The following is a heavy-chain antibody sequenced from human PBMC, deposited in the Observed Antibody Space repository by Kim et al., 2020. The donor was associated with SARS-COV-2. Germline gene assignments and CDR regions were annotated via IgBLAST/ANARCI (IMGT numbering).Heavy chain of an antibody. CDR3: ARASGGYYETSGYPFDY. CDR1: GFTFSSYA. J-gene: IGHJ4*01. D-gene: IGHD3-16*01. Sequence: GGSLRLSCAASGFTFSSYAMTWVRQAPGKGLEWVSSITGNGADTSHADSVKRRFTISRDNSMNTLSLQMISLEAEDTAIYYCARASGGYYETSGYPFDY. V-gene: IGHV3-23*01. CDR2: ITGNGADT.